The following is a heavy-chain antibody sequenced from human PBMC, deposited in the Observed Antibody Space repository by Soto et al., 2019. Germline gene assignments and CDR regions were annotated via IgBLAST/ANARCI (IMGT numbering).Heavy chain of an antibody. CDR2: ISAYNGNT. J-gene: IGHJ5*02. D-gene: IGHD3-22*01. CDR3: ARDRYDSSGYNWFDP. V-gene: IGHV1-18*01. Sequence: ASVKVSCKASGYTFTSYGISWARQAPGQGLEWMGWISAYNGNTNYAQKLQGRVTMTTDTSTSTAYMELRSLRSDDTAVYYCARDRYDSSGYNWFDPWGQGTLVTVSS. CDR1: GYTFTSYG.